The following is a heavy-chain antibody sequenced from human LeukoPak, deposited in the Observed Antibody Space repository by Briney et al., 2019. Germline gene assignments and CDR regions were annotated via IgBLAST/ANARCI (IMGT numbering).Heavy chain of an antibody. V-gene: IGHV1-69*04. Sequence: SVKVSCKASGGTFGSYTISWVRQAPGQGLEWMGRIIPILGIANYAQKFQGRVTITADKSTSTAYMELSSLRSEDTAAYYCARDFYCGGDCYLPFDYWGQGTLVTVSS. CDR1: GGTFGSYT. D-gene: IGHD2-21*01. CDR2: IIPILGIA. J-gene: IGHJ4*02. CDR3: ARDFYCGGDCYLPFDY.